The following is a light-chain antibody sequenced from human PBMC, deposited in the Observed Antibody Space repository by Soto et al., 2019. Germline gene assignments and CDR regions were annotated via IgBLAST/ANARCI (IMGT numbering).Light chain of an antibody. J-gene: IGKJ1*01. V-gene: IGKV3-20*01. CDR1: QRISSSF. Sequence: EIVLTQSPGTLSLSPGERATLSCRASQRISSSFLAWYQQKPGQAPRLLIYGASNRATGIPDRFSGSGSGTDFTLSISRLEPEDFAVYYCQQYGSSPGTFGQGTKVEIK. CDR2: GAS. CDR3: QQYGSSPGT.